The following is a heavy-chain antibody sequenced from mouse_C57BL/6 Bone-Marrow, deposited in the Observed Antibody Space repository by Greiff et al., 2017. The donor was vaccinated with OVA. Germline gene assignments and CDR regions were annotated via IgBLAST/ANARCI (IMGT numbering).Heavy chain of an antibody. CDR1: GFSLTSYG. J-gene: IGHJ4*01. V-gene: IGHV2-2*01. Sequence: VQLKESGPGLVQPSQSLSITCTVSGFSLTSYGVHWVRQSPGKGLEWLGVIWSGGSTDYNAAFISRLSISKDNSKSQVFFKMNSLQADDTAIYYCASTTVVAHYYAMDYWGQGTSVTVSS. CDR3: ASTTVVAHYYAMDY. D-gene: IGHD1-1*01. CDR2: IWSGGST.